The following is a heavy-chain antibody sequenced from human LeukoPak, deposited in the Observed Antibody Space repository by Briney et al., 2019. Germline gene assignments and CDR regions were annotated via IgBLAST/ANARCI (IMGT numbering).Heavy chain of an antibody. J-gene: IGHJ4*02. Sequence: PVKVSCKASGGTFSSYAISWVRQAPGQGLEWMGGIIPIFGTANYAQKFQGRVTITADESTSTAYMELSSLRSEDTAVYYCASRAGDTAMVRRGFDYWGQGTLVTVSS. CDR3: ASRAGDTAMVRRGFDY. CDR2: IIPIFGTA. D-gene: IGHD5-18*01. V-gene: IGHV1-69*13. CDR1: GGTFSSYA.